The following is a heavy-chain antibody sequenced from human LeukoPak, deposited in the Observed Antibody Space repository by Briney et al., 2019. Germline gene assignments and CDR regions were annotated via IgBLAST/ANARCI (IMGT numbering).Heavy chain of an antibody. CDR2: INSDGSST. J-gene: IGHJ4*02. CDR1: GFTFSSYA. Sequence: PGGSLRLSCAASGFTFSSYAMSWVRQAPGKGLEWVSRINSDGSSTSYADSVKGRFTISRDNAKNTLYLQMNSLRAEDTAVYYCARGDIVVVPAAIVDYWGQGTLVTVSS. V-gene: IGHV3-74*01. D-gene: IGHD2-2*02. CDR3: ARGDIVVVPAAIVDY.